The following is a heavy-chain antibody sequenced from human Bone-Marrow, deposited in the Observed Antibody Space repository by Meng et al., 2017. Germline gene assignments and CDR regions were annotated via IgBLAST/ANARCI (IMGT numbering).Heavy chain of an antibody. J-gene: IGHJ5*02. CDR3: ARDSATVVTRYWFDP. Sequence: QVRLVQSGAEVKKPGASVKVSCKASGYTFTGYYMHWVRQAPGQGLEWMGWINPNSGGTNYAQKFQGRVTMTRDTSISTAYMELSRLRSDDTAVYYCARDSATVVTRYWFDPWGQGTLVTVSS. D-gene: IGHD4-23*01. CDR2: INPNSGGT. CDR1: GYTFTGYY. V-gene: IGHV1-2*02.